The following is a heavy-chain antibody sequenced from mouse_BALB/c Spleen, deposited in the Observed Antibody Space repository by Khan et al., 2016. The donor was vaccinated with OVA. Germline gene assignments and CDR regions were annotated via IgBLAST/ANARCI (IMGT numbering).Heavy chain of an antibody. CDR1: AYSITSGYR. Sequence: EVQLQESGPGLVKPSQSLSLTCSVTAYSITSGYRWNWIRQFPGNKLEWMGYISYDGTNNYNPSLQNRISITRDTSKNQFFLKLNSVTTEDTATYYCARGVAVVPYWYFDVWGAGTTVTVSS. D-gene: IGHD1-1*01. CDR3: ARGVAVVPYWYFDV. CDR2: ISYDGTN. J-gene: IGHJ1*01. V-gene: IGHV3-6*02.